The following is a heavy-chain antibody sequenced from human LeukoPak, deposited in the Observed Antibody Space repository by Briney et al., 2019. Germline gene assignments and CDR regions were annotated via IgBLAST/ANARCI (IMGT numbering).Heavy chain of an antibody. Sequence: PGGSLRLSCAASGFSVSGNYVSWVCQAPGKGLERVSIVYSCGSTYYADSVKGRFTISRDTSKNTVYLQMNSLRAEDTAVYYCARGLRTLFYFDFWGQGTLVTVAS. V-gene: IGHV3-66*01. CDR3: ARGLRTLFYFDF. CDR1: GFSVSGNY. CDR2: VYSCGST. J-gene: IGHJ4*02.